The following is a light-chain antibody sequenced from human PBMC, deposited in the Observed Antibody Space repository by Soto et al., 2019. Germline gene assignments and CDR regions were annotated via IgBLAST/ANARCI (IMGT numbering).Light chain of an antibody. J-gene: IGKJ1*01. CDR1: QDIKNY. V-gene: IGKV1-33*01. Sequence: DIQMTQSPSSLSASVGDRVTITCQASQDIKNYLNWYQQKLGKAPKLLIYDASNLETGVPSRFSGSGSGTEFSLTISNLQPDDCATYYCQQSENYWTFGQGTKVDIK. CDR3: QQSENYWT. CDR2: DAS.